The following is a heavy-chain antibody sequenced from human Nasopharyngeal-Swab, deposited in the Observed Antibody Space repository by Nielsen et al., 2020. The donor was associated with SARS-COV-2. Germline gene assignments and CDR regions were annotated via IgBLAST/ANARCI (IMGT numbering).Heavy chain of an antibody. V-gene: IGHV3-21*01. Sequence: LKISCAASGFTFSSYSMNWVRQAPGKGLEWVSSISSSSSYIYYADSVRGRFTISRDNAKNTLYLQMNSLTVEDSAVYFCTRAGSYRFDYWGQGTLVTVSS. CDR2: ISSSSSYI. J-gene: IGHJ4*02. CDR3: TRAGSYRFDY. D-gene: IGHD1-26*01. CDR1: GFTFSSYS.